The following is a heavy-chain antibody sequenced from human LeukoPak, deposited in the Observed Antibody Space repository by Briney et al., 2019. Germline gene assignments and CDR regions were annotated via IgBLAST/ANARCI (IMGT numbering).Heavy chain of an antibody. D-gene: IGHD3-22*01. CDR1: GGSISSYY. J-gene: IGHJ4*02. V-gene: IGHV4-4*07. CDR3: ARGGITYYDSSGLDY. CDR2: IYTSGST. Sequence: SETLSLTCTVSGGSISSYYWSWIRQPAGKRLEWIGRIYTSGSTNYNPSLKSRVTMSVDTSKNQFSLKLSSVTAADTAVYYYARGGITYYDSSGLDYWGQGTLVTVSS.